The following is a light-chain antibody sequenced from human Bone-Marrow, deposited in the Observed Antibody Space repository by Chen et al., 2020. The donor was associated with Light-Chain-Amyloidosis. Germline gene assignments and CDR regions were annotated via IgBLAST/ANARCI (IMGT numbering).Light chain of an antibody. CDR3: QQYNTYPWT. Sequence: DIQMTQSPSTLSASVRDRVTLTCRASQSIGTWLAWYQQIPGKAPKLLIYKASSLESGVPSRFSGSGSGTEFTLTISSLQPDDFATYYCQQYNTYPWTFGQGTTVEIK. CDR1: QSIGTW. CDR2: KAS. V-gene: IGKV1-5*03. J-gene: IGKJ1*01.